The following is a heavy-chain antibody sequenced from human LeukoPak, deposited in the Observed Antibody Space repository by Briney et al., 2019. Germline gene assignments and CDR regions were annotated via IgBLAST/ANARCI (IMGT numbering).Heavy chain of an antibody. CDR2: ISRNSGSI. CDR3: AKAGYSSSWYIDY. J-gene: IGHJ4*02. CDR1: GFTFDDYA. V-gene: IGHV3-9*01. Sequence: TGGSLRLSCAASGFTFDDYAMHWVRQAPGKGLEWVSGISRNSGSIGYADSVKGRFTISRDNAKNSLYLQMNSLRAEDTALYYCAKAGYSSSWYIDYWGQGTLVTVSS. D-gene: IGHD6-13*01.